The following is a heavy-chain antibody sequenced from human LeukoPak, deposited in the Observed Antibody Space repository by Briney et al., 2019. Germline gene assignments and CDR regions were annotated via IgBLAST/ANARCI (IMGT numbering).Heavy chain of an antibody. CDR3: ARHSDYYDSSGYPDI. CDR1: GGSISSSSYY. D-gene: IGHD3-22*01. V-gene: IGHV4-39*01. CDR2: IYYSGST. Sequence: SVTLSLTCTVSGGSISSSSYYWGWIRQPPGKGLEWIGSIYYSGSTYYNPSLKSRVTISVDTSKNQFSLKLSSVTAADTAVYYCARHSDYYDSSGYPDIWGQGTMVTVSS. J-gene: IGHJ3*02.